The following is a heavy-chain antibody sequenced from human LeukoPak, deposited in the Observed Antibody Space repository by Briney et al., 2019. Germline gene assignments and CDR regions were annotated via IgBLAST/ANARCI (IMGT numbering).Heavy chain of an antibody. D-gene: IGHD2-2*01. Sequence: PGGSLRLSCAASGFTFSSYAMSWVRQAPGKGLEWVSYISSSGSTIYYADSVKGRFTISRDNAKNSLYLQMNSLRAEDTAVYYCARERYCSSTSCDYYYYMDVWGKGTTVTVSS. CDR2: ISSSGSTI. J-gene: IGHJ6*03. V-gene: IGHV3-48*04. CDR1: GFTFSSYA. CDR3: ARERYCSSTSCDYYYYMDV.